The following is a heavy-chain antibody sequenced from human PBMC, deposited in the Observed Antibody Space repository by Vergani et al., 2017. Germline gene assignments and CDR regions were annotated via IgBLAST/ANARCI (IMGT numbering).Heavy chain of an antibody. CDR1: GFTFTSSA. D-gene: IGHD6-13*01. Sequence: QMQLVQSGPEVKKPGTSVKVSCKASGFTFTSSAMQWVRQARGQRLECIGWIVVGSGNTNYAQKFQERVTITRDMSTSTAYMELSSLRSEDTAVYYCAALRGGSWSGSLGFDLWGRGTLVTVSS. CDR3: AALRGGSWSGSLGFDL. J-gene: IGHJ2*01. V-gene: IGHV1-58*02. CDR2: IVVGSGNT.